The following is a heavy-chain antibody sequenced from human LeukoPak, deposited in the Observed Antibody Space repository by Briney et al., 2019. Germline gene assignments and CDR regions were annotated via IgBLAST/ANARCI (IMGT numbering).Heavy chain of an antibody. V-gene: IGHV3-23*01. D-gene: IGHD6-6*01. J-gene: IGHJ6*02. CDR1: GFTFSSHA. CDR3: VRGLVGIIHYAMDV. Sequence: GGSLRLSCAASGFTFSSHAMGWVRPAPGKGLEWVSSINERGDDTYYADSVKGRFTISRDNSKNTLFLQMSSLRAEDTAVYYCVRGLVGIIHYAMDVWGQGTTVTVSS. CDR2: INERGDDT.